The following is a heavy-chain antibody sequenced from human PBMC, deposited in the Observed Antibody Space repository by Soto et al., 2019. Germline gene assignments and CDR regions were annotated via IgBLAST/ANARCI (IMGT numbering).Heavy chain of an antibody. V-gene: IGHV1-3*01. J-gene: IGHJ4*02. CDR2: INAGNGNT. Sequence: QVQLVQSGAEVKKPGASVKVSCKASGYTFTSYAIHWVRQAPGQRLEWMGWINAGNGNTKYSQKFQGRVTITRDTSASSADMELSSLRSEDTAVYYCVRGTPVFFDYWGQETLVTVSS. CDR1: GYTFTSYA. CDR3: VRGTPVFFDY.